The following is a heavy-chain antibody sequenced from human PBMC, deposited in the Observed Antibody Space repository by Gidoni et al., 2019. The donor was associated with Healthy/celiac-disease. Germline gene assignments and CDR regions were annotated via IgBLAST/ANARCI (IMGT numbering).Heavy chain of an antibody. CDR1: GGSFSGYY. J-gene: IGHJ4*02. Sequence: QVQLQQWGAGLLKPSETLSLTCAVYGGSFSGYYWSWIRQPPGKGLEWIGEINHSGSTNYNPSLKSRVTISVDTSKNQFSLKLSSVTAADTAVYYCARVYLGAQQLVRLFDYWGQGTLVTVSS. D-gene: IGHD6-13*01. CDR3: ARVYLGAQQLVRLFDY. CDR2: INHSGST. V-gene: IGHV4-34*01.